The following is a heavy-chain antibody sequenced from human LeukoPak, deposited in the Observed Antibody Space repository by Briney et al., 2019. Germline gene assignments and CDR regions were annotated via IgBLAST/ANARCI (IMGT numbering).Heavy chain of an antibody. Sequence: PSETLSLTCTVSGGSISNNNYYWGWIRQPPGKRLEWIGSIYYSGTTYYNPSLKSRVTLSVNSSKNQFSLKLSSVTAADTAVYYCARLSVTAMVSPTLYFDYWGQGTLVTVSS. CDR1: GGSISNNNYY. V-gene: IGHV4-39*07. CDR3: ARLSVTAMVSPTLYFDY. CDR2: IYYSGTT. D-gene: IGHD5-18*01. J-gene: IGHJ4*02.